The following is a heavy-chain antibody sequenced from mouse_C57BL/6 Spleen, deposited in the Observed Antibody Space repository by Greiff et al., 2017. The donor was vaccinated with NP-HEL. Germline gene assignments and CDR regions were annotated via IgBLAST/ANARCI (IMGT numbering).Heavy chain of an antibody. CDR3: ARRFYYYGSSYDWFAY. V-gene: IGHV5-17*01. Sequence: EVKLVESGGGLVKPGGSLKLSCAASGFTFSDYGMHWVRQAPEKGLEWVAYISSGSSTIYYADTVKGRFTISRDNAKNTLFLQMTSLRSEDTAMYYCARRFYYYGSSYDWFAYWGQGTLVTVSA. D-gene: IGHD1-1*01. CDR1: GFTFSDYG. CDR2: ISSGSSTI. J-gene: IGHJ3*01.